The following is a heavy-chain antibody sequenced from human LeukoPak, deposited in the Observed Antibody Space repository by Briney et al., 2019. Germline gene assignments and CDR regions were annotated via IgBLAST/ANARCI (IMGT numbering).Heavy chain of an antibody. CDR1: GGSFSGYY. J-gene: IGHJ6*02. Sequence: SETLSLTCAVYGGSFSGYYWSWIRQPPGKGLEWIGEINHSGSTNYNPSLKSRVTISVDTSKNQFSLKLSSVTAADTAVYYCARGMRSDCSGGSCYSAYYYYGMDVWGQGTTATVSS. V-gene: IGHV4-34*01. CDR2: INHSGST. CDR3: ARGMRSDCSGGSCYSAYYYYGMDV. D-gene: IGHD2-15*01.